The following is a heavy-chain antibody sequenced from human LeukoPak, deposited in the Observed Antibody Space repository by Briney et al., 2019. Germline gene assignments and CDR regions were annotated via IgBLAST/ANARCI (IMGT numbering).Heavy chain of an antibody. CDR1: GYTFTGYY. CDR2: MYPNSGGT. D-gene: IGHD3-3*01. Sequence: ASVKVSCKASGYTFTGYYMHWVRQAPGQGLEWMGWMYPNSGGTNYAQKFQGRVTMTRDTSISTAYMELSRLRSDDTAVYYCARVPGITIFGVGPIDIWGQGTMVTVSS. J-gene: IGHJ3*02. CDR3: ARVPGITIFGVGPIDI. V-gene: IGHV1-2*02.